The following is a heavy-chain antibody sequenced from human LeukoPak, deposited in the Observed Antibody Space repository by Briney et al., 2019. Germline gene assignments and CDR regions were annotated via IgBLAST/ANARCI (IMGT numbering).Heavy chain of an antibody. D-gene: IGHD3-22*01. Sequence: GGSLRLSXAASGFTFSNYAMSWVRQAPGKGLEWVSAISGSGGSTYYADSVKGRFTFSRDNSKNTLYLQMNSLRAEDTAVYYCARHYDSSGYYYLDYWGQGTLVTVSS. CDR2: ISGSGGST. V-gene: IGHV3-23*01. J-gene: IGHJ4*02. CDR1: GFTFSNYA. CDR3: ARHYDSSGYYYLDY.